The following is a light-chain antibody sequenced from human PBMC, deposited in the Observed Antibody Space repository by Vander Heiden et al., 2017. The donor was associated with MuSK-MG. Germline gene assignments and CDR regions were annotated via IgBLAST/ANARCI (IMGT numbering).Light chain of an antibody. CDR1: QSVSGF. Sequence: IQMTQSPSSLSASVGDSITITCRASQSVSGFLNWYQQKPGKAPKLLLFASSNLQPGVPSRFSGSGSGTDFTLTISGLQLEDFASYFCQQSDNTPRTFGQGTKLEIK. J-gene: IGKJ1*01. CDR2: ASS. CDR3: QQSDNTPRT. V-gene: IGKV1-39*01.